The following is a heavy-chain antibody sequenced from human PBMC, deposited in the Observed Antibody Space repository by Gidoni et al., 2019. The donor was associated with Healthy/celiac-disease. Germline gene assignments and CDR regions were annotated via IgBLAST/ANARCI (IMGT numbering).Heavy chain of an antibody. CDR2: IYYSGST. J-gene: IGHJ4*02. V-gene: IGHV4-59*01. Sequence: QVQLQESGPGLVKPSETLSLTCTVAGGSISSYYWTWIRQPPGKGLEWIGYIYYSGSTNYNPSLKSRVTISVDTSKNQFSLKLSSVTAADTAVYYCARDRSGYDYGIDYWGQGTLVTVSS. CDR3: ARDRSGYDYGIDY. D-gene: IGHD5-12*01. CDR1: GGSISSYY.